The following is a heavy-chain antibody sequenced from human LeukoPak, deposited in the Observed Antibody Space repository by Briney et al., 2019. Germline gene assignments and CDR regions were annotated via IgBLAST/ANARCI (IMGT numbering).Heavy chain of an antibody. Sequence: PSETLSLTCAVYGGSFSDYYWSWIRQSPGKGLEWIGEINHYGSTNYNPSLKSRVTMSVDTSKNQFSLKLSSVTAADTAVYYCARDEPPCPGGSCSATFDYWGQGTLVTVSS. CDR3: ARDEPPCPGGSCSATFDY. CDR2: INHYGST. V-gene: IGHV4-34*01. J-gene: IGHJ4*02. CDR1: GGSFSDYY. D-gene: IGHD2-15*01.